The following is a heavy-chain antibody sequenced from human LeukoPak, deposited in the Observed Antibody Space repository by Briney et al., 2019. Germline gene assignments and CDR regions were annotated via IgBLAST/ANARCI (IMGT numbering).Heavy chain of an antibody. CDR1: GGSITSYY. Sequence: MPSETLSLTCTVSGGSITSYYWSWIRQPPGKGLEWIGYIYSSGSTTYNPSLKSRVTISVDTSKNQFSLKLTSVTAADTAVYYCARRAVAENSFDYWGQGTLVTDSS. D-gene: IGHD6-19*01. V-gene: IGHV4-59*08. CDR3: ARRAVAENSFDY. J-gene: IGHJ4*02. CDR2: IYSSGST.